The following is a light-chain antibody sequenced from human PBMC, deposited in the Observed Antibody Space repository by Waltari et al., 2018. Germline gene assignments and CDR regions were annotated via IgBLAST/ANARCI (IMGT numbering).Light chain of an antibody. Sequence: QLVLTQSPSASASLGASVKLTCTLSSGHSSYAIAWHQQQPEKGPRYLMKLNSDGSHSKGDGIPDRFSGSSSGAERYLTIASLQSEDEADYYCQTWGTGRVFGGGTALTVL. CDR3: QTWGTGRV. CDR2: LNSDGSH. V-gene: IGLV4-69*01. CDR1: SGHSSYA. J-gene: IGLJ3*02.